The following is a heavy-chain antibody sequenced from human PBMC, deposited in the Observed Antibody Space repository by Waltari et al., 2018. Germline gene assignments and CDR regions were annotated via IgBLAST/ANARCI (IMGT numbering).Heavy chain of an antibody. J-gene: IGHJ5*02. V-gene: IGHV4-39*01. Sequence: QLQLQESGPGLVKPSETLSLTCTVSGGSISSSSYYWGWIRQPPGKGLEWIGSIYYSGSTYCTPPPHGLATRSVDTSKNQFSLRLSAGTAADTAVYYCARHCAFWSGGCGADPWGQGTLVTVSS. D-gene: IGHD3-3*01. CDR3: ARHCAFWSGGCGADP. CDR2: IYYSGST. CDR1: GGSISSSSYY.